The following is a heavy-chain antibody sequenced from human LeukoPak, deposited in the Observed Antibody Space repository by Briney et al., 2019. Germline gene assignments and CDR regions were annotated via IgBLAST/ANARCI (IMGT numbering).Heavy chain of an antibody. CDR1: GFTFSSYA. Sequence: GGSLRLSCAASGFTFSSYAMSWVRQAPGKGLEWVADIKKDGSKKNQVDSGRFTISRDNARNSLYLQMNNLRAEDTAVYYCARGPAYGARSDYLDYWGQGTLVTVSS. J-gene: IGHJ4*02. V-gene: IGHV3-7*01. CDR3: ARGPAYGARSDYLDY. D-gene: IGHD3-10*01. CDR2: IKKDGSKK.